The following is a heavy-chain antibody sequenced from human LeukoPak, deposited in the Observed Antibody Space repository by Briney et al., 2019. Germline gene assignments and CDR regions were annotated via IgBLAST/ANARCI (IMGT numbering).Heavy chain of an antibody. D-gene: IGHD5-18*01. Sequence: GRSLRLPCAASGFTFDDYAMHWVRQAPGKGLEWVSGISWNSGSIGYADSVKGRFTISRDNAKNSLYLQMNSLRAEDTALYYCAKDTAMVMNYFDYWGQGTLVTVSS. CDR2: ISWNSGSI. CDR3: AKDTAMVMNYFDY. V-gene: IGHV3-9*01. CDR1: GFTFDDYA. J-gene: IGHJ4*02.